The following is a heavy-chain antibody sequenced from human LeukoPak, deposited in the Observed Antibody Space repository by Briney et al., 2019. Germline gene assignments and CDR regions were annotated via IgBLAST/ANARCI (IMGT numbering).Heavy chain of an antibody. J-gene: IGHJ4*02. Sequence: GGSLRPSCTASGFTFGDYAMSWVRQAPGKGLEWVVFIRSKTYGETIEYAASVKGRFTISRDDSKSIAYLQMNSLKIEDTAVYYCTRAGGYDNYFDYWGQGTLVTVSS. D-gene: IGHD5-12*01. V-gene: IGHV3-49*04. CDR3: TRAGGYDNYFDY. CDR1: GFTFGDYA. CDR2: IRSKTYGETI.